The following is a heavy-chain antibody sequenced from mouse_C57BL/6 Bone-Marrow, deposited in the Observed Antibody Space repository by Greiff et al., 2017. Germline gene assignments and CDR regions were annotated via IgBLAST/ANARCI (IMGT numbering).Heavy chain of an antibody. CDR3: ARGDYSGSSYFNY. J-gene: IGHJ2*01. CDR1: GYTFTSYW. D-gene: IGHD1-1*01. V-gene: IGHV1-52*01. Sequence: QVQLQQPGAELVRPGSSVKLSCKASGYTFTSYWMHWVKQRPIQGLEWIGNIDPSDSETHYNQKFKDKATLTVDKSSSTAYMQLSSLTSEDSAVYCCARGDYSGSSYFNYWGQGTTLTVSA. CDR2: IDPSDSET.